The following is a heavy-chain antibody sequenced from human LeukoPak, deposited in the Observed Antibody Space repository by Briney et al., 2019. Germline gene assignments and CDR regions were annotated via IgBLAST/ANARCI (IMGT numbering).Heavy chain of an antibody. CDR1: GYTFTSYG. Sequence: ASVKVSCKASGYTFTSYGISWVRQAPGQGLEWMGWISAYNGNTNYAQKLQGRVTMTTDTSTSTAYMELRSLRSDDTAVYYCARDRFRPYYYDSSGYYPIGFDIWGQGTMVTVSS. D-gene: IGHD3-22*01. J-gene: IGHJ3*02. V-gene: IGHV1-18*01. CDR2: ISAYNGNT. CDR3: ARDRFRPYYYDSSGYYPIGFDI.